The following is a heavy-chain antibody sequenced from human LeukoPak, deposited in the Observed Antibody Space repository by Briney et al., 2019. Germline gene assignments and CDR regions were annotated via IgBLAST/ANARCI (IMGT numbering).Heavy chain of an antibody. CDR2: ISGSGGST. Sequence: GGSLRLSCAASGFTFSSYAMSWVRPAPGRGLEWVSAISGSGGSTYYADSVKGRFTNSRGNSKNTLYLQMNSLRAEDTGVYYCAKEPTLCDFWSCYPYDAFDIWGQGTMVTVSS. J-gene: IGHJ3*02. CDR3: AKEPTLCDFWSCYPYDAFDI. V-gene: IGHV3-23*01. CDR1: GFTFSSYA. D-gene: IGHD3-3*01.